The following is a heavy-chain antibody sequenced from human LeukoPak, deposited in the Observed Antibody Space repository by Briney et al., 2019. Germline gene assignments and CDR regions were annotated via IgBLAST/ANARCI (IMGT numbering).Heavy chain of an antibody. D-gene: IGHD5-24*01. J-gene: IGHJ4*02. CDR1: GYTFTSYG. V-gene: IGHV1-69*05. CDR2: IIPIFGTA. CDR3: ARERPEMATPFDY. Sequence: ASVKVSCKASGYTFTSYGISWVRQAPGQGLEWMGRIIPIFGTANYAQKFQGRVTITTDESTSTAYMELSSLRSKDTAVYYCARERPEMATPFDYWGQGTLVTVSS.